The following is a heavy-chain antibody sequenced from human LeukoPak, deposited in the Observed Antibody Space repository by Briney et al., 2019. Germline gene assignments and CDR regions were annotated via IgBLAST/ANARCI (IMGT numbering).Heavy chain of an antibody. CDR3: ARAPRYSSGWLDY. D-gene: IGHD6-19*01. CDR1: GGSISSYY. J-gene: IGHJ4*02. CDR2: IYYSGST. Sequence: SETLSLTCTVSGGSISSYYWSWIRQPPGKGLEWIGYIYYSGSTNYNPSLKSRATISVDTSKNQFSLKLSSVTAADTAVYYCARAPRYSSGWLDYWGQGTLVTVSS. V-gene: IGHV4-59*01.